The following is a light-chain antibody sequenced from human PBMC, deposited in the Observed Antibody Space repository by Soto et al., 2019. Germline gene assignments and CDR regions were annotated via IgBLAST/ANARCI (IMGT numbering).Light chain of an antibody. CDR3: QQSRNWTRK. V-gene: IGKV3-11*01. CDR1: QSVSSY. J-gene: IGKJ1*01. Sequence: EIVLTQSPATLSLSPGERATLSCRASQSVSSYLAWYQQKPGQAPRLLIYDASNRATGIPARFSGSGSGTDFTLTISSLEPEDFAVYYCQQSRNWTRKLGQGTKGDIK. CDR2: DAS.